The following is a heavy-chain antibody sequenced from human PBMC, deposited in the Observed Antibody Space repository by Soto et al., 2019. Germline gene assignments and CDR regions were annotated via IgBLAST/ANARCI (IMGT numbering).Heavy chain of an antibody. Sequence: QVQLVQSGAEVKKPGSSVKVSCKASGGTFSSYAISWVRQAPGQGLEWMGGIIPIFDTANYAQKFQGRVTITADESTSTAYMELSSLRSEDTAVYYCARDYYDSSGSLGSQYYFDYWGQGTLVTVSS. CDR1: GGTFSSYA. J-gene: IGHJ4*02. V-gene: IGHV1-69*01. CDR3: ARDYYDSSGSLGSQYYFDY. CDR2: IIPIFDTA. D-gene: IGHD3-22*01.